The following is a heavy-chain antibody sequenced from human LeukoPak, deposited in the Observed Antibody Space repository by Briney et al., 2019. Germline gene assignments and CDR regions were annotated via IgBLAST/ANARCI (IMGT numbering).Heavy chain of an antibody. J-gene: IGHJ4*02. CDR2: LSSDGTKE. CDR3: ATGPIGTFDY. D-gene: IGHD6-13*01. CDR1: GFTFSDYD. Sequence: PGRSLRLSCAGSGFTFSDYDTHWVRQAPGKGLEWVAVLSSDGTKEYFADPVKGRFSISRDNSKNILYLQMNSLRDEDTAVYYCATGPIGTFDYWGLGTLVAVPS. V-gene: IGHV3-30*03.